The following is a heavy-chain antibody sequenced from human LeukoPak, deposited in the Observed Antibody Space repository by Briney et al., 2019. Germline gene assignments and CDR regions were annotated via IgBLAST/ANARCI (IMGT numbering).Heavy chain of an antibody. CDR1: GFTFSNYG. J-gene: IGHJ4*02. CDR3: AKPSGEHFDY. V-gene: IGHV3-30*18. CDR2: TSYDGSTK. Sequence: GESLRLSCAVSGFTFSNYGMHWVRQAPGKGLEWVALTSYDGSTKYYADSVKGRFIISKDNSRNTLYLQMNSLKVDDTAMYYCAKPSGEHFDYWGQGTLVTVS.